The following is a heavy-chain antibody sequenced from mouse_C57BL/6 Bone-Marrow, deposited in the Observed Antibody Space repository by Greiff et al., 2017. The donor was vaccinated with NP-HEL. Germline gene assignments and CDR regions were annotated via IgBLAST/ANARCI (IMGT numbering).Heavy chain of an antibody. Sequence: QVQLQQPGAELVKPGASVKLSCKASGYTFTSYWMHWVKQRPGQGLEWIGMIHPNSGSTNYNEKFKSKATLTVDKSSSTAYMQLSSLTSEDSAVYYCARELRLDYFDYWGQGTTLTVSS. D-gene: IGHD2-4*01. V-gene: IGHV1-64*01. CDR2: IHPNSGST. CDR1: GYTFTSYW. J-gene: IGHJ2*01. CDR3: ARELRLDYFDY.